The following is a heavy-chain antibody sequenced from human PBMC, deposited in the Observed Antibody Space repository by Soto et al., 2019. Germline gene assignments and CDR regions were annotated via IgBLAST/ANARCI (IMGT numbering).Heavy chain of an antibody. CDR2: ILPILGTT. Sequence: QVHLVQTGTEVKKPGSSVRVSCQASGGTFRDYGVSWVRQAPGHGLEWIGGILPILGTTNYAQKFRDRVTITADGSTGTVYRELISLTSEDTAVYYCGRGGLCSQDVCYSRGGEIDHWAQGTLVTVSS. D-gene: IGHD2-8*01. J-gene: IGHJ4*02. CDR3: GRGGLCSQDVCYSRGGEIDH. CDR1: GGTFRDYG. V-gene: IGHV1-69*01.